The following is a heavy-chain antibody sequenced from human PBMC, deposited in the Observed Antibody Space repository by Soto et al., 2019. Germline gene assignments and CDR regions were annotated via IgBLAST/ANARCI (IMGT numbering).Heavy chain of an antibody. V-gene: IGHV3-53*01. D-gene: IGHD5-12*01. CDR1: GFAVSRNY. CDR2: IYSGGST. J-gene: IGHJ4*02. CDR3: TDGYNRFDY. Sequence: GGSLRLSCAASGFAVSRNYMSWVRQAPGKGLEWVSVIYSGGSTYYVDSVKGRFTISRDNSKNTLYLQMNSLRVEDTAVYYCTDGYNRFDYWGQGTLVTVSS.